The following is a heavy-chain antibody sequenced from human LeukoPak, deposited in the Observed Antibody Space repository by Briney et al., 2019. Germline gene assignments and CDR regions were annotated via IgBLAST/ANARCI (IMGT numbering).Heavy chain of an antibody. CDR1: GGSFSGYY. CDR2: INHSGST. CDR3: ARVGSGWSEGGMDV. V-gene: IGHV4-34*01. J-gene: IGHJ6*02. Sequence: SETLSLTCAVYGGSFSGYYWSWIRQPPGKGLEWIGEINHSGSTNYNPSLKSRVTISVDTSKDQFSLKLSSVTAADTAVYYCARVGSGWSEGGMDVWGQGTTVTVSS. D-gene: IGHD6-19*01.